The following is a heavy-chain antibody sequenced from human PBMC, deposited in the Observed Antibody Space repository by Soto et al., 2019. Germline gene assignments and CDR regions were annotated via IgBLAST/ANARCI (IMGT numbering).Heavy chain of an antibody. D-gene: IGHD1-26*01. J-gene: IGHJ5*02. V-gene: IGHV1-2*06. CDR3: GRDGVGATPLGWFDP. CDR2: INPRSGDT. CDR1: GYTFIGYY. Sequence: QVQLVQSGAEVKKPGASVKVSCKASGYTFIGYYIHWVRQAPGQGREWMGRINPRSGDTTYAQNIQGRLTMTRDTSISTAHMELSSLRSDDTAVYYCGRDGVGATPLGWFDPWGQGALVTVSS.